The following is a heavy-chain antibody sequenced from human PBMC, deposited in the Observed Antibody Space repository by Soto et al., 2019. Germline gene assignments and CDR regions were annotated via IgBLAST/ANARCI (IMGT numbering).Heavy chain of an antibody. CDR3: ARVSHDYSTPRYYYGMDV. J-gene: IGHJ6*02. CDR1: GFSLSTSGMC. Sequence: SGPTMVNPTHPLTLTCTFSGFSLSTSGMCVSWIRQPAGKALEWLALMDGDDDKDYSTSLKTRLTISKDTSKNQVVLTMTNMDPVDTATYYSARVSHDYSTPRYYYGMDVCGQGTTVTVSS. CDR2: MDGDDDK. D-gene: IGHD4-4*01. V-gene: IGHV2-70*01.